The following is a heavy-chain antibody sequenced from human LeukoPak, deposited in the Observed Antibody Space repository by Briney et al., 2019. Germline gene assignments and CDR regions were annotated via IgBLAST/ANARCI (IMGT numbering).Heavy chain of an antibody. CDR2: ISAYNGNT. V-gene: IGHV1-18*01. D-gene: IGHD3-3*01. J-gene: IGHJ4*02. CDR3: ARDPTYYDFWSGYRHFDY. Sequence: ASVKVSCKASGYTFTSYGISWVRQAPGQGLEWMGWISAYNGNTNYAQKLQGRVTMTTDTSTSTAYMELRSLRSDDTAVYYCARDPTYYDFWSGYRHFDYWGQGTLVTVSS. CDR1: GYTFTSYG.